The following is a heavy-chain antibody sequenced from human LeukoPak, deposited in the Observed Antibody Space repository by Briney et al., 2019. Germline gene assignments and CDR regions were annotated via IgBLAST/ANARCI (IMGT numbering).Heavy chain of an antibody. CDR1: GFSLIDYY. CDR2: SRNKANSYST. V-gene: IGHV3-72*01. J-gene: IGHJ3*02. D-gene: IGHD1-26*01. CDR3: TRAGELGYAFDI. Sequence: GGSLRLSCAASGFSLIDYYMDWVRQAPGKGLEWVARSRNKANSYSTEYAASVKGRFTISRDDSKSIAYLQMNSLKTEDTAVYYCTRAGELGYAFDIWGQGTMVTISS.